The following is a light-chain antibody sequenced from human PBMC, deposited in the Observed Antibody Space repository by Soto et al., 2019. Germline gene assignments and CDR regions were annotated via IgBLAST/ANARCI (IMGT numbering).Light chain of an antibody. Sequence: EIVLTQSPATLSLSPGARATLSCRASQSVGSYLAWFQQTPGPAPRLLIYDTSNRATGIPARFSGSGSGTACTLTISRLETEDFAVYYGQQRSDWPPTYGQGTKVEIK. CDR3: QQRSDWPPT. CDR1: QSVGSY. J-gene: IGKJ1*01. CDR2: DTS. V-gene: IGKV3-11*01.